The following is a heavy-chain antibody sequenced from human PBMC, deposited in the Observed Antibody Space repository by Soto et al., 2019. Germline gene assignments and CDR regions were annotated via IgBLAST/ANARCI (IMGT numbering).Heavy chain of an antibody. J-gene: IGHJ6*03. Sequence: GASVKVSCKASGYTFTSYYMHWVRQAPGQGLEWMGIINPSGGSTSYAQKFQGRVTMTRDMPTSTVYMELSSLRSEDTAVYYCATGYYDILTGYYINYYYMDVWGKGTTVTVSS. CDR1: GYTFTSYY. CDR2: INPSGGST. D-gene: IGHD3-9*01. CDR3: ATGYYDILTGYYINYYYMDV. V-gene: IGHV1-46*03.